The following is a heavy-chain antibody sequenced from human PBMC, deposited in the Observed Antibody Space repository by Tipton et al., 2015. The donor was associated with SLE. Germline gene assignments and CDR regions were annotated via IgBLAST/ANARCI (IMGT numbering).Heavy chain of an antibody. CDR1: GFTFSTYW. V-gene: IGHV3-7*01. J-gene: IGHJ4*02. D-gene: IGHD3-16*01. CDR2: INQNGSET. CDR3: VRDWGDNEDY. Sequence: SLRLSCAPSGFTFSTYWMTWVRQAPGKGLEWVANINQNGSETKYVDSVKGRFTISRDNAKNSLYLQMNSLGVEDTAVYYCVRDWGDNEDYWGQGTLVTVSS.